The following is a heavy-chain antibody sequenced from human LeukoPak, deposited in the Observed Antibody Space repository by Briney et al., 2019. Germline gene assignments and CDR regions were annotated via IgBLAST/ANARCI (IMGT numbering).Heavy chain of an antibody. CDR1: GGTFSSYA. V-gene: IGHV1-69*04. CDR3: ARDRRWLQFGSLDY. Sequence: SVKVSCKASGGTFSSYAIIWVRQAPGQGLEWMGRIIPILGIANYAQKFQGRVTITADKSTSTAYMELSSLRSEDTAVYYCARDRRWLQFGSLDYWGQGTLVTVSS. CDR2: IIPILGIA. D-gene: IGHD5-12*01. J-gene: IGHJ4*02.